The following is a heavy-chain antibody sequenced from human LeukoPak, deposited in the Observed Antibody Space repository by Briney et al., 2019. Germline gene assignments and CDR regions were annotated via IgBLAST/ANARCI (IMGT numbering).Heavy chain of an antibody. V-gene: IGHV4-34*01. Sequence: SETLSLTCAVYGGSFSGYYWSWTRQPPGKGLEWIGEINHSGSTNYNPSLKSRVTISVDTSKNQFSLKLSSVTAADTAVYYCARGVGGVRVATFSWFDPWGQGTLVTVSS. CDR2: INHSGST. CDR1: GGSFSGYY. CDR3: ARGVGGVRVATFSWFDP. D-gene: IGHD5-12*01. J-gene: IGHJ5*02.